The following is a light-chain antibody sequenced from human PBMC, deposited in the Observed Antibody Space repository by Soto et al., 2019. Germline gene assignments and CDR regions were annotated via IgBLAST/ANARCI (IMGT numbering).Light chain of an antibody. V-gene: IGLV2-14*01. Sequence: QSALTQPASVSGSPGQSIAISCTGTSSDVGGYSYVSWYQQQPGKAPKLVISDVSNRPSGVSDRFSGSKSGNTASLTISGLQTEDEADYYCSSHTSGSTRVFGSGTKVT. CDR1: SSDVGGYSY. CDR3: SSHTSGSTRV. CDR2: DVS. J-gene: IGLJ1*01.